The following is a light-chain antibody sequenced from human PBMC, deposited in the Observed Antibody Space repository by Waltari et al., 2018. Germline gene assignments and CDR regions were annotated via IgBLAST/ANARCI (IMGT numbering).Light chain of an antibody. V-gene: IGKV1-9*01. CDR2: AAS. CDR3: RHLNSFPPT. Sequence: DIQLTQSPSFLSASVGDRVTITCRASQGVSSYLAWYQQKPGTPPKLLLYAASTLQSEVPSRFIGSGSGTEFTLSISILQPEDCAAYCCRHLNSFPPTFGPGTKVYI. CDR1: QGVSSY. J-gene: IGKJ3*01.